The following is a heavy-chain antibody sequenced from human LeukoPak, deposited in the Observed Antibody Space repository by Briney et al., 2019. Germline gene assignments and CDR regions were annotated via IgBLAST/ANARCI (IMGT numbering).Heavy chain of an antibody. D-gene: IGHD3-10*01. CDR2: ISSRSSYI. CDR1: GFTFSTYT. Sequence: GGSRRLSCAASGFTFSTYTMNWVRQAPGKGLEWVSSISSRSSYIYYADSVKGRFTISRDNAKNSLYLQMNSLRAEDTAVYYCARGRPSEFHWGQGTLVTVSS. J-gene: IGHJ4*02. CDR3: ARGRPSEFH. V-gene: IGHV3-21*01.